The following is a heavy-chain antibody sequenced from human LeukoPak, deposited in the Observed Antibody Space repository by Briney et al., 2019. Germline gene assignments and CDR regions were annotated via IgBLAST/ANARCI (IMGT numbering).Heavy chain of an antibody. CDR3: AKDRSGGGDYYFGMDV. J-gene: IGHJ6*02. D-gene: IGHD6-19*01. V-gene: IGHV3-23*01. CDR1: GLTFSSYA. Sequence: GGSLRLSCAASGLTFSSYAMSWIRQAPGKGLEWVSSISGSGGSTYYADSVKGRFTISRDNSQNTLYLQMNSLRAEDTAVYYCAKDRSGGGDYYFGMDVWGPGTTVTVSS. CDR2: ISGSGGST.